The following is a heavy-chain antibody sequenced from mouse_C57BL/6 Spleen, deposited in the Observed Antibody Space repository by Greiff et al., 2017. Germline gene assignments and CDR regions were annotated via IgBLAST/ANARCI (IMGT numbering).Heavy chain of an antibody. CDR2: IYPGSGST. D-gene: IGHD1-1*01. J-gene: IGHJ2*01. CDR3: AGYYASSPYYFDY. V-gene: IGHV1-55*01. CDR1: GYTFTSYW. Sequence: QVQLQQPGAELVKPGASVKMSCKASGYTFTSYWITWVKQRPGQGLEWIGDIYPGSGSTNYNEKFKSKATLTVDTSSSTAYMQLSILTSEASAVYYCAGYYASSPYYFDYWGQGTTLTVSS.